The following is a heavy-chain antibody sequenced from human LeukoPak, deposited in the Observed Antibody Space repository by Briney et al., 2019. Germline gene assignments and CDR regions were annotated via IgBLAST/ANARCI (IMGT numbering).Heavy chain of an antibody. Sequence: ASVKVSCKASGYTFTSYGISWVRQAPGQGLEWMGIINPSGGSTSYAQKFQGRVTMTRDTSTSTVYMELSSLRSEDTAVYYCARVVAVAGTGGYFDYWGQGTLVTVSS. CDR2: INPSGGST. V-gene: IGHV1-46*01. D-gene: IGHD6-19*01. CDR3: ARVVAVAGTGGYFDY. CDR1: GYTFTSYG. J-gene: IGHJ4*02.